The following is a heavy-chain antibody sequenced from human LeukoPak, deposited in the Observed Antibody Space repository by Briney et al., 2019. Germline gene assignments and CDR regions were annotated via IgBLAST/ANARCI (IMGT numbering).Heavy chain of an antibody. CDR1: GFTVSSNY. CDR3: ARDAGYSSSWYDY. D-gene: IGHD6-13*01. V-gene: IGHV3-53*01. Sequence: GGSLRLSCAASGFTVSSNYMSWVRQAPGKGLEWVSVIYSGGSTYYADSVKGRFTISRDNAKNSLYLQMNSLRAEDTAVYYCARDAGYSSSWYDYWGQGTLVTVSS. CDR2: IYSGGST. J-gene: IGHJ4*02.